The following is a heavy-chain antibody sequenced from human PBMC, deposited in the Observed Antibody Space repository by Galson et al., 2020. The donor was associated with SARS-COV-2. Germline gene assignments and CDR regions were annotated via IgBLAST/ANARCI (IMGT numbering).Heavy chain of an antibody. CDR2: ISYTGGI. CDR1: GASIGSYY. D-gene: IGHD6-6*01. CDR3: ATDTVRGGINV. J-gene: IGHJ6*02. V-gene: IGHV4-59*13. Sequence: PSETLSLTCTVSGASIGSYYWSWIRQPPGKGLEWIGYISYTGGINHSPSLTSRVIISLDTSKNQFSLRLRSVTAADTAVYYCATDTVRGGINVWGQGTTVTVSS.